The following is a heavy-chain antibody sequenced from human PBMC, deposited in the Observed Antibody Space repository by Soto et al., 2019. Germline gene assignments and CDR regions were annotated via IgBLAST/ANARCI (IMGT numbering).Heavy chain of an antibody. D-gene: IGHD2-2*01. V-gene: IGHV3-21*01. CDR3: ARDLGYCSSTSCYENWFDP. J-gene: IGHJ5*02. CDR2: ISSSSSYI. Sequence: GGSLRLSCAASGFTFSSYSMNWVRQAPGKGLEWVSSISSSSSYIYYADSVKGRFTISRDNAKNSLYLQMNSLRAEDTAVYYCARDLGYCSSTSCYENWFDPWGQGTLVTVSS. CDR1: GFTFSSYS.